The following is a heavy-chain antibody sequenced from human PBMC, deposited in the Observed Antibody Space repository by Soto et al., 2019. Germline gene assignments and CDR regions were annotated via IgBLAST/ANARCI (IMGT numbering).Heavy chain of an antibody. D-gene: IGHD6-6*01. CDR2: INSDGSST. CDR3: ARGMYSSSLIDY. CDR1: GFTFSSYW. J-gene: IGHJ4*02. Sequence: GGSLRLSCAASGFTFSSYWMHWVRQAPGKGLVWVARINSDGSSTSYADSVKGRFTISRDNAKNTLYLQMNSLRAEDTAVYYCARGMYSSSLIDYWGQGTLVTVSS. V-gene: IGHV3-74*01.